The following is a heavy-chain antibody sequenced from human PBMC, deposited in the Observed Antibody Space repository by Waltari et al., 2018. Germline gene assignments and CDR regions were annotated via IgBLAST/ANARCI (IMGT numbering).Heavy chain of an antibody. Sequence: QVQLVQSGAEVKKPGSSVKVSCKASGGTFSSYAISWVRQAPGQGLEWMGGVSPSCGTANYEQKFQGRGTITADESTSTAYMELSSLRSEDTAVYYCATNHLGYCSGGSCTDYWGQGTLVTVSS. CDR2: VSPSCGTA. CDR3: ATNHLGYCSGGSCTDY. J-gene: IGHJ4*02. CDR1: GGTFSSYA. D-gene: IGHD2-15*01. V-gene: IGHV1-69*01.